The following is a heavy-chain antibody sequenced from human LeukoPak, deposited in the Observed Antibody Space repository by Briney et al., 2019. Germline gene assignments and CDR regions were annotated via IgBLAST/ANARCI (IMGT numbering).Heavy chain of an antibody. CDR3: ARGFRQVVRGVIKGYYYYMDV. Sequence: ASVKVSCKASRYTFTSYDINWVRQATGQGLEWMGWMNPNSGNTGYAQKFQGRVTMTRNTSISTAYMELSSLRSEDTAVYYCARGFRQVVRGVIKGYYYYMDVWGKGTTVTISS. CDR2: MNPNSGNT. CDR1: RYTFTSYD. D-gene: IGHD3-10*01. J-gene: IGHJ6*03. V-gene: IGHV1-8*01.